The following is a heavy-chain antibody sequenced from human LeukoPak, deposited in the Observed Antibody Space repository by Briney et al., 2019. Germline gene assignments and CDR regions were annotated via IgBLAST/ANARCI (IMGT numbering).Heavy chain of an antibody. J-gene: IGHJ3*02. V-gene: IGHV4-59*01. CDR1: GGSISGYY. CDR3: ARDVGARIGASDI. Sequence: SETLSLTCTVSGGSISGYYWSWIRQPPGKGLEWIEYIHYSGNTNYNPSFKSRVTISVDMSKNQFSLKLSSVTAADTAVYYCARDVGARIGASDIWGQGTMVTVSS. CDR2: IHYSGNT. D-gene: IGHD1-26*01.